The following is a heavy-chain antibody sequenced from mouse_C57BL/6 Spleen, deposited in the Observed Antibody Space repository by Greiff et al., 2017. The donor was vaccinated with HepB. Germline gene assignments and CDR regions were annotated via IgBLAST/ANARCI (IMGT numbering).Heavy chain of an antibody. CDR2: IDPENGDT. Sequence: VQLQQSGAELVRPGASVKLSCTASGFNIKDDYMHWVKQRPEQGLEWIGWIDPENGDTEYASKFQAKATITADTSSNTAYLQLSSLTSEDTAVYYCTHYGSSWYFDVWGTGTTVTVSS. D-gene: IGHD1-1*01. J-gene: IGHJ1*03. V-gene: IGHV14-4*01. CDR3: THYGSSWYFDV. CDR1: GFNIKDDY.